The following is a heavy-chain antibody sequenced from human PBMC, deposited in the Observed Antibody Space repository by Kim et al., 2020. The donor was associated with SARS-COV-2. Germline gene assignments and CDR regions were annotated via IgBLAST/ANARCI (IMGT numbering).Heavy chain of an antibody. D-gene: IGHD2-15*01. V-gene: IGHV3-7*01. CDR1: GFTFSSYW. CDR2: IKQDGSEK. J-gene: IGHJ6*02. CDR3: ARDQEYCSGGSCPRDYYYGMDV. Sequence: GGSLRLSCAASGFTFSSYWMSWVRHAPGKGLEWVANIKQDGSEKYYVDSVKGRFTISRDNAKNSLYLQMNSLRAKDTAVYYCARDQEYCSGGSCPRDYYYGMDVWGQGTTVTVSS.